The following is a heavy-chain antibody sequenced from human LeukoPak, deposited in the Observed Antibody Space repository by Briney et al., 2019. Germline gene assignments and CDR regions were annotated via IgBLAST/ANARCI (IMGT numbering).Heavy chain of an antibody. CDR2: INHTGNT. V-gene: IGHV4-34*01. J-gene: IGHJ4*02. CDR1: GGSFSGYY. CDR3: ARDGDY. Sequence: SETLSLTCAVYGGSFSGYYWSWIRQPPGKGLEWIGEINHTGNTNYNPSLKSRVTISVDTSKNQFSLKLSSATAADTAVYYCARDGDYLGQGTLVTVSS.